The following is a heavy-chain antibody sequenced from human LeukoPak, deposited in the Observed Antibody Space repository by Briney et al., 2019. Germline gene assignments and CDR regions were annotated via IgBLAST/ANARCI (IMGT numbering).Heavy chain of an antibody. CDR1: GGSFSGYY. Sequence: SETLSLTCAVYGGSFSGYYWSWIRQPPGKGLEWIGEINHSGSTNYNPSLKSRVTISVGTSKNQFSLKLSSVTAADTAVYYCAAAINYDILTGYFYWGQGTLVTVSS. CDR3: AAAINYDILTGYFY. J-gene: IGHJ4*02. D-gene: IGHD3-9*01. V-gene: IGHV4-34*01. CDR2: INHSGST.